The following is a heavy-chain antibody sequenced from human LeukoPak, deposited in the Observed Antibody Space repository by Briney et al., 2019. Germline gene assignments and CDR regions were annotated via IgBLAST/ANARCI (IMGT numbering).Heavy chain of an antibody. V-gene: IGHV3-23*01. CDR1: GFTFSSYA. CDR3: AKDDAWLRFGE. D-gene: IGHD3-10*01. Sequence: PGGSLRLSCAASGFTFSSYAMTWVRQAPGKGLEWVSSFSFNGESTYYADSAKGRFTISRDNSKNTLYLQMNSLRAEDTAVYYCAKDDAWLRFGEWSQGTLVTVSS. CDR2: FSFNGEST. J-gene: IGHJ4*02.